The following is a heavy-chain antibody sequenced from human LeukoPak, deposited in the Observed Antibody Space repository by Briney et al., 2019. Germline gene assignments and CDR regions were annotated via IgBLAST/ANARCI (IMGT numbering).Heavy chain of an antibody. V-gene: IGHV3-7*03. CDR1: GFTFSSYW. CDR2: IKQDGSDK. CDR3: ARGAGGYYFDY. D-gene: IGHD3-16*01. Sequence: GGSLRLSCAASGFTFSSYWMSWVRQAPGKGLEWEANIKQDGSDKYYVDSVKGRFTISRDNAKNSLYLQMNSLRAEDTAVYYCARGAGGYYFDYWGQGTLVTVSS. J-gene: IGHJ4*02.